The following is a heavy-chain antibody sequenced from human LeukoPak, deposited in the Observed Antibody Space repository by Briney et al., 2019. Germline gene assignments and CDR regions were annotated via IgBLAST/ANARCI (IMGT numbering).Heavy chain of an antibody. D-gene: IGHD3-3*01. CDR2: ISAYNGNT. Sequence: ASVKVSCKASGYTFTRYGISWVRQAPGQGLEWMGWISAYNGNTNYAQKLQGRVTMTTDTSTSTAYMELRSLRSDDTAVYYCARVRLYDFWSGYYQYYFDYSRQGTLVTVSS. CDR1: GYTFTRYG. V-gene: IGHV1-18*01. CDR3: ARVRLYDFWSGYYQYYFDY. J-gene: IGHJ4*02.